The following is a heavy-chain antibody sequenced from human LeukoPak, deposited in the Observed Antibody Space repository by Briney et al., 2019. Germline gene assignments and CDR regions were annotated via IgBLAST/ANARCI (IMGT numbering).Heavy chain of an antibody. CDR2: TSGSGGST. V-gene: IGHV3-23*01. CDR1: GFTISSYA. D-gene: IGHD3-16*02. CDR3: AKDSMITFGGVIVRRYFQH. J-gene: IGHJ1*01. Sequence: GGSLRLSCAASGFTISSYAMSWVRQAPGKGLEWVSATSGSGGSTYYADSVKGRFTISRDNSKNTLYLQMNSLRAEDTAVYYCAKDSMITFGGVIVRRYFQHWGQGTLVTVSS.